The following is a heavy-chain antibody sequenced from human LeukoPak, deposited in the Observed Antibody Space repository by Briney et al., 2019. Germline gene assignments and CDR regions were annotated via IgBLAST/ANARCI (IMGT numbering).Heavy chain of an antibody. CDR2: ISSSSSTI. V-gene: IGHV3-48*01. J-gene: IGHJ4*02. Sequence: TGGSLRLSCAASGFTFSSYSMNWVRQAPGKGLEWVSYISSSSSTIYYADSVKGRFTISRDNAKNSLYLQMNSLRAEDTAVYYCARAYYGSGSYSFDHWGQGTLVTVSS. CDR1: GFTFSSYS. CDR3: ARAYYGSGSYSFDH. D-gene: IGHD3-10*01.